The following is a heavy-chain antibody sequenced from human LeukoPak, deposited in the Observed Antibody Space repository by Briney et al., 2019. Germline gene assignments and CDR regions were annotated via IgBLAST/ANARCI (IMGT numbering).Heavy chain of an antibody. CDR1: GFTFSSYA. D-gene: IGHD3-9*01. Sequence: GGSLRLSCAASGFTFSSYAMSWVRQAPGKGLEGVSAISGSGGGTYYADSVKGRFTISRDNSKNTVYLQMNSLRAEDTAVYYCAKDRYDILTGYYCWGQGSLVTVCS. J-gene: IGHJ4*02. V-gene: IGHV3-23*01. CDR3: AKDRYDILTGYYC. CDR2: ISGSGGGT.